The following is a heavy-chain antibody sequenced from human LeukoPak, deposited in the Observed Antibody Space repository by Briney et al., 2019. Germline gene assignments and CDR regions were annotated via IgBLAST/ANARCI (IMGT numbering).Heavy chain of an antibody. CDR1: GFTFSSYN. J-gene: IGHJ5*02. CDR3: AREVGDWFDP. Sequence: AGSLTLSCAASGFTFSSYNMNWVRQAPGKGLEWVSYISSSGSTIYYDSPGKGRFTISRDNAKDSLYLQMNSLRAEDTAVYYCAREVGDWFDPWGQEPVDTVSS. D-gene: IGHD2-15*01. V-gene: IGHV3-48*04. CDR2: ISSSGSTI.